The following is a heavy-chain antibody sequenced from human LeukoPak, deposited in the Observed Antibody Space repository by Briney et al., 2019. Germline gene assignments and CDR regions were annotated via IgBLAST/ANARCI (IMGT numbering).Heavy chain of an antibody. D-gene: IGHD3-3*01. CDR1: GYTFTSYG. CDR2: ISIYNGNT. V-gene: IGHV1-18*01. CDR3: ARITYDFWSGYYMPDDP. J-gene: IGHJ5*02. Sequence: SVKVSCKASGYTFTSYGISWVRQAPGQGLEWMGWISIYNGNTDYAQKLRGRVTMTTDTSTSTAYLELRGLRSDDTAVYYCARITYDFWSGYYMPDDPWGQGTLVTVSS.